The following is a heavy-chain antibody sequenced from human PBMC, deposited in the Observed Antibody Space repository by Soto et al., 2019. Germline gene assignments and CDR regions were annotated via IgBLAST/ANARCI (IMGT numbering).Heavy chain of an antibody. CDR3: ARHGREASGMDV. V-gene: IGHV4-59*11. D-gene: IGHD1-26*01. J-gene: IGHJ6*04. CDR1: GGSISSHY. Sequence: SETLSLTCTVSGGSISSHYWSWVRQAPGKGLEWIGHIYYRGSTTYNPSLRSRSTISVDTSNNQFSLKPNSVTTADTAVYYCARHGREASGMDVWGKGTKATVSS. CDR2: IYYRGST.